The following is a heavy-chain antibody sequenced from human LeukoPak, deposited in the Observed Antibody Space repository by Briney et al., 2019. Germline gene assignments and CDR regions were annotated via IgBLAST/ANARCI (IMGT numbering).Heavy chain of an antibody. CDR1: GGSISSSSYY. CDR2: VYYSGST. D-gene: IGHD5-12*01. CDR3: ARQPGGYSGPFDY. J-gene: IGHJ4*02. Sequence: SETLSLTCSVSGGSISSSSYYWGWIRQPPGKGLEWVASVYYSGSTYYNPSLESRVTMPVDTSKYQFSLKLSSVTAADTAVYYCARQPGGYSGPFDYWGQGALVTVSS. V-gene: IGHV4-39*01.